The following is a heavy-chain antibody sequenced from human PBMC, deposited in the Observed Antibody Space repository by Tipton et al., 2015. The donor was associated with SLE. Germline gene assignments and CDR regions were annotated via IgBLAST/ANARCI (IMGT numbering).Heavy chain of an antibody. D-gene: IGHD1-1*01. J-gene: IGHJ6*03. V-gene: IGHV3-23*01. CDR3: AKGATGTYYYYYMDV. CDR2: ISGSGGST. Sequence: SLRLSCAASGFMFNSYAMNWVRQAPGKGLEWVSSISGSGGSTYYADPVKGRFTISRDNSKNTLYLQMNSLRAEDTAVYYCAKGATGTYYYYYMDVWGKGTTVTVSS. CDR1: GFMFNSYA.